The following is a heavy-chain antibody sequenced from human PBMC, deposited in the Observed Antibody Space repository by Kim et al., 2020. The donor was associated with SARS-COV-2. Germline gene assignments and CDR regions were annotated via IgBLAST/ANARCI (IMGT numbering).Heavy chain of an antibody. CDR2: ISSSSSTI. V-gene: IGHV3-48*02. CDR1: GFTFSIYS. CDR3: ARDPTYDFWSGYSRSFDY. D-gene: IGHD3-3*01. J-gene: IGHJ4*02. Sequence: GGSLRLSCAASGFTFSIYSMNWVRQATGKGLEWVSYISSSSSTIYYAASVKGRFTISRDNAKNSLYLQMNSLRDEDTAVYYCARDPTYDFWSGYSRSFDYWGQGTLVTVSS.